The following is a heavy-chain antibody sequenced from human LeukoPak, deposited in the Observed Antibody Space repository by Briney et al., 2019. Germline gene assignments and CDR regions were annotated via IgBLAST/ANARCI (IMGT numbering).Heavy chain of an antibody. D-gene: IGHD2-15*01. V-gene: IGHV3-48*01. J-gene: IGHJ5*02. CDR2: INSGSSTI. CDR3: ARVRWPYGFDP. CDR1: GFTFSSYE. Sequence: HAGGSLRLSCAASGFTFSSYEMNWVRQAPAKGLDWVSYINSGSSTIYYADSVKGRFTISRDNAKNSLYLQMNSLRAEDTAVYYCARVRWPYGFDPWGQGTLVTVSS.